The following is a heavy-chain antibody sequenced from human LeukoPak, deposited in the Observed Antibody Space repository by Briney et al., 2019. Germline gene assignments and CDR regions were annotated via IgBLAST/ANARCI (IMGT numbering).Heavy chain of an antibody. Sequence: ASVKVSCKASGYTFTSYYIHWVRQAPGQGLEWMGWVNPNSGDTKYAQKFQDSVTMTRDTSINTVYMELNRLRPDDTAVYYCARGGEFDSWGQGTQVTVSS. D-gene: IGHD7-27*01. CDR1: GYTFTSYY. CDR3: ARGGEFDS. V-gene: IGHV1-2*02. CDR2: VNPNSGDT. J-gene: IGHJ4*02.